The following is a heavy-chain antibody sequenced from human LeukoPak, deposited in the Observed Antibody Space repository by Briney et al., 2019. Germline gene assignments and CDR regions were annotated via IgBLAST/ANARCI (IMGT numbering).Heavy chain of an antibody. CDR2: INAGNGNT. J-gene: IGHJ4*02. Sequence: ASVKVSCKASGYTFTSYGISWVRQAPGQRLEWMGWINAGNGNTKYSQKFQGRVTITRDTSASTAYMELSSLRSEDTAVYYCAGSIAVAANFDYWGQGTLVTVSS. CDR1: GYTFTSYG. V-gene: IGHV1-3*01. CDR3: AGSIAVAANFDY. D-gene: IGHD6-19*01.